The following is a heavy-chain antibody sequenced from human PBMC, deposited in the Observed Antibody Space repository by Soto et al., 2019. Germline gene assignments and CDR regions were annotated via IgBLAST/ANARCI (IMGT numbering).Heavy chain of an antibody. Sequence: PVKVSCKASGGTFSSYATSWVRHAPGQGLEWMGGIIPIFGTANYAQKFQGRVTITADESTSTAYMELSSLRSEDTAVYYCARDPGTPNSTYYCGWGVWGRRTTV. D-gene: IGHD2-15*01. J-gene: IGHJ6*01. CDR2: IIPIFGTA. V-gene: IGHV1-69*13. CDR1: GGTFSSYA. CDR3: ARDPGTPNSTYYCGWGV.